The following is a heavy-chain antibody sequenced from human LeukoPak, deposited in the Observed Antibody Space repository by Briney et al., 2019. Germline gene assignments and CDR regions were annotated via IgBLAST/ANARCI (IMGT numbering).Heavy chain of an antibody. CDR1: GXTFSSYA. V-gene: IGHV3-64*01. D-gene: IGHD3-22*01. Sequence: GGSLRLSCAASGXTFSSYAMHWVRQAPGKGLEFVSAFSSNGGSTYYAKSVKGRFTVSRDNSKNTLSLQMCSLRAEDMAVYYCARRNYYVSSGYFSGDAFDIWGQGTMVTVSS. J-gene: IGHJ3*02. CDR2: FSSNGGST. CDR3: ARRNYYVSSGYFSGDAFDI.